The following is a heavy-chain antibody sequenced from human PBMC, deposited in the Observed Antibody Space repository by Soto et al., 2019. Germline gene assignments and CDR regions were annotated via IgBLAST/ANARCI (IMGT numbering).Heavy chain of an antibody. V-gene: IGHV3-23*01. J-gene: IGHJ3*02. CDR3: AKDLRRTYYDFWSGQDAFDI. CDR2: ISGSGGST. D-gene: IGHD3-3*01. Sequence: EVQLLESGGGLVQPGGSLRLSCAASGFTFSSYAMSWVRQAPGKGLEWVSAISGSGGSTYYADSVKGRFTISRDNSKITLYLQMNSLRAEDTAVYYCAKDLRRTYYDFWSGQDAFDIWGQGTMVTVSS. CDR1: GFTFSSYA.